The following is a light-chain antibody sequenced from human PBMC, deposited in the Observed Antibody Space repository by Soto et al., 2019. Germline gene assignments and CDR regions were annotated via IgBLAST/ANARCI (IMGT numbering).Light chain of an antibody. V-gene: IGKV1-12*01. J-gene: IGKJ5*01. CDR1: QGISTF. Sequence: DIHMTQSPSSLSTSFGDRVTITFRASQGISTFLNWYQQKPGKAPRLLIYAASRLQSGVPARFSGSGVETDFTLTISSLQPEDFATYYCQQANSFPPASITFGQGTRLEIK. CDR2: AAS. CDR3: QQANSFPPASIT.